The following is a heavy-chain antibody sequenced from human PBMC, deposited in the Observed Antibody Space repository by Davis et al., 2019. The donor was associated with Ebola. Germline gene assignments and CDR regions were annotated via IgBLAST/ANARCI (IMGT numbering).Heavy chain of an antibody. CDR2: IYPGDSDT. Sequence: KVSCKGSGYSFTSYWIGWVRQMPGKGLEWMGIIYPGDSDTRYSPSFQGQVTISADKSISTAYLQWSSLKASDTAMYYCARLLCSGGSCSFDYYYGMDVWGQGTTVTVSS. J-gene: IGHJ6*02. CDR3: ARLLCSGGSCSFDYYYGMDV. V-gene: IGHV5-51*01. CDR1: GYSFTSYW. D-gene: IGHD2-15*01.